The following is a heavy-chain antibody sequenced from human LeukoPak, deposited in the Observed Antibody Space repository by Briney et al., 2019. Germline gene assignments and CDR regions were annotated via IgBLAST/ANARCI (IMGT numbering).Heavy chain of an antibody. CDR2: ISNSGSTT. V-gene: IGHV3-11*01. Sequence: PGGSLRLSCPASGFTFSDNYMSWIRQAPGKGLEWVSCISNSGSTTYYADSVKGRFTISRDNAKNSLYLQMNSLRAEDTALYYCAKADGIAAAGTDFDYWGQGTLVTVSS. CDR3: AKADGIAAAGTDFDY. J-gene: IGHJ4*02. CDR1: GFTFSDNY. D-gene: IGHD6-13*01.